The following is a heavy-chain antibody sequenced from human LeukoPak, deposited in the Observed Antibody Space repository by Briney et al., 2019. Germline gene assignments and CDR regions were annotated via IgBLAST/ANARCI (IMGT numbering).Heavy chain of an antibody. CDR1: GGSISSGSYY. J-gene: IGHJ6*03. V-gene: IGHV4-61*02. CDR2: IYTTEKT. Sequence: SETLSLTCSVSGGSISSGSYYWSWIRQPAGKGLEWIGRIYTTEKTNYNPSLKSRVTISVGTSKNQFSLKLSSVTAADTAVYYCARGHSIEPYYYYYYMDVWGKGTTVTVSS. D-gene: IGHD4-11*01. CDR3: ARGHSIEPYYYYYYMDV.